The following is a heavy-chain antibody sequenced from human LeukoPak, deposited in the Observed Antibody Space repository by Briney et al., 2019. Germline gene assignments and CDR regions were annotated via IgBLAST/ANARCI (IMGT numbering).Heavy chain of an antibody. CDR3: ARVEGQLWFDY. D-gene: IGHD3-10*01. Sequence: PSGTLSLTCTVSGGSISSRSYYWGWIRQPPGKGLEWIGYIYYSGSTYYNPSLKSRVTISVDTSKNQFSLKLSSVTAADTAVYYCARVEGQLWFDYWGQGTLVTVSS. CDR2: IYYSGST. V-gene: IGHV4-30-4*08. J-gene: IGHJ4*02. CDR1: GGSISSRSYY.